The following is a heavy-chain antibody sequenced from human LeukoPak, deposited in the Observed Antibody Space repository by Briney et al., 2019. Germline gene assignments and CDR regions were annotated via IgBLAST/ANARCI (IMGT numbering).Heavy chain of an antibody. J-gene: IGHJ3*02. CDR2: IIPIFGTA. Sequence: SVKVSCKASGGTFSSYAISWVRQAPGQGLEWMGGIIPIFGTANYAQKFQGRVTITADESTSTAYMELSSLRSEDTAVYYCARRDGSYDAFDIWGQGTMVTVSS. D-gene: IGHD3-10*01. V-gene: IGHV1-69*13. CDR1: GGTFSSYA. CDR3: ARRDGSYDAFDI.